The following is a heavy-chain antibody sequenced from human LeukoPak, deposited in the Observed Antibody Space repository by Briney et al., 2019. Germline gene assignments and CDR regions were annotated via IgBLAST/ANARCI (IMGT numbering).Heavy chain of an antibody. CDR3: ARAGGPSNYYSYGMDV. V-gene: IGHV4-59*01. Sequence: SETLSLTCTVSGGSISSYYWSWIRQPPGKGLEWIGYFYYSGSTNYNPSLKSRVTISVDTSKNQFSLKLSSVTAADTAVYYCARAGGPSNYYSYGMDVWGQGTTATVSS. J-gene: IGHJ6*02. CDR1: GGSISSYY. CDR2: FYYSGST. D-gene: IGHD1-26*01.